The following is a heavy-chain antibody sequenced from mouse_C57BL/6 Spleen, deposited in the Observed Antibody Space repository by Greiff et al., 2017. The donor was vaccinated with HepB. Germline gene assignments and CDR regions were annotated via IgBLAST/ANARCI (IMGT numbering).Heavy chain of an antibody. J-gene: IGHJ4*01. V-gene: IGHV1-55*01. CDR1: GYTFTSYW. CDR3: ARSGLRPDAMDY. D-gene: IGHD1-2*01. CDR2: IYPGSGST. Sequence: VQLQQPGAELVKPGASVKMSCKASGYTFTSYWITWVKQRPGQGLEWIGDIYPGSGSTNYNEKFKSKATLTVDTSSSTAYMQLSSLTSEDSAVYYCARSGLRPDAMDYWGQGTSVTVSS.